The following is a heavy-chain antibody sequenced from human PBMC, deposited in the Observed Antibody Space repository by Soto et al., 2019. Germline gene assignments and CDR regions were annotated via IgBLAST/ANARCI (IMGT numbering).Heavy chain of an antibody. CDR3: ARDKDTAKVPHFEF. Sequence: GGSLRLSCAASGFTFSSYAMHWVRQAPGKGLEWVAVISYDGSNKYYADSVKGRFTISRDNSKNTLYLQMNSLRAEDTAVYYCARDKDTAKVPHFEFWGQGTLVTVSS. D-gene: IGHD5-18*01. J-gene: IGHJ4*02. CDR2: ISYDGSNK. CDR1: GFTFSSYA. V-gene: IGHV3-30-3*01.